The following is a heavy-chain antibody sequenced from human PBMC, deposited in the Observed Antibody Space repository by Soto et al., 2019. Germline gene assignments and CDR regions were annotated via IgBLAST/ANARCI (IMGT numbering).Heavy chain of an antibody. D-gene: IGHD5-18*01. CDR3: ARVGSRDAYNYVLDQ. J-gene: IGHJ1*01. Sequence: QVQVVQSGAEVKKPGSSVKISCKASGRIFSSFPTSWVRQVPGQGLGWMGGVISASGSVTYAPKFQGRVTMTAVNSAGIGYMELTSLTSEATAIYFCARVGSRDAYNYVLDQWGPGTMVTVSS. V-gene: IGHV1-69*06. CDR1: GRIFSSFP. CDR2: VISASGSV.